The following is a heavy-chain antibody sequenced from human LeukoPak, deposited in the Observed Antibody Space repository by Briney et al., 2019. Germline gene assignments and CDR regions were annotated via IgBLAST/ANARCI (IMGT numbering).Heavy chain of an antibody. CDR3: ARAPSTIFGVITLDYFDY. D-gene: IGHD3-3*01. Sequence: SQTLSLTCTVSGGSISSGSYYWSWIRQPAGKGLEWIGRIYTSGSTNYNPSLKSRVTISVDTSKNQFSLKLSSVTAADTPVYYCARAPSTIFGVITLDYFDYWGQGTLVTVSS. CDR2: IYTSGST. J-gene: IGHJ4*02. CDR1: GGSISSGSYY. V-gene: IGHV4-61*02.